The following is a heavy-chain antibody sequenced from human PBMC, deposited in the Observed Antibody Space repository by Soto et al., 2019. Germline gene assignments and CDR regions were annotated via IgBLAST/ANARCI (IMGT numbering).Heavy chain of an antibody. Sequence: GGSLRLSCAASESTFTYAWMSWVRQAPGKGLEWVGRIKSKTDGGTTDYAAPVKGRFTISRDESQNTLYLQMNSLKTEDTAVNYCTSLYYGHWGQGTLVTVSS. CDR2: IKSKTDGGTT. V-gene: IGHV3-15*01. J-gene: IGHJ4*02. CDR3: TSLYYGH. CDR1: ESTFTYAW. D-gene: IGHD3-16*02.